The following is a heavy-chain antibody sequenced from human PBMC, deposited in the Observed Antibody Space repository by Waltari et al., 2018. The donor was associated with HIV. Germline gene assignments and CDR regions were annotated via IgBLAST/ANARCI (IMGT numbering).Heavy chain of an antibody. J-gene: IGHJ1*01. CDR2: SFYTRRPALFTVQF. V-gene: IGHV4-39*01. CDR3: VRHAAEFRPDFGWILAGVFEP. Sequence: QVQLQESGPGFVKPSETLSLICNVPGGSIASSDSFWGWIRQSPEMNLEWVGSSFYTRRPALFTVQFFAKSSLKSRVALSVDTSKNQVSLRLTSVTAADTGLYYCVRHAAEFRPDFGWILAGVFEPWGLGTQVIVS. D-gene: IGHD6-19*01. CDR1: GGSIASSDSF.